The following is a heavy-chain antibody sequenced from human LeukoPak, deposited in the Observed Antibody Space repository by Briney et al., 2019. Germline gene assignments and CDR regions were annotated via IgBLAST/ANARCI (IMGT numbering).Heavy chain of an antibody. Sequence: ASVKVSCKASGYTFTSYDINWVRQATGQGLEWMGWMNPNSGSTSYAQKFQGRVTMTRDTSTSTVYMELSSLRSEDTAVYYCAREFGMSHGMDVWGQGTTVTVSS. CDR2: MNPNSGST. J-gene: IGHJ6*02. D-gene: IGHD1-14*01. V-gene: IGHV1-8*01. CDR3: AREFGMSHGMDV. CDR1: GYTFTSYD.